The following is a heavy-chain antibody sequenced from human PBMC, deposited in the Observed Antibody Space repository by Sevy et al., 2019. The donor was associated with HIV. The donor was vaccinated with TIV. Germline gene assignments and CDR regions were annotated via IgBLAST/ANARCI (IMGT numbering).Heavy chain of an antibody. CDR1: GFTFSYYR. D-gene: IGHD2-15*01. Sequence: GGSLRLSCAASGFTFSYYRMSWVRQAPGKGLEWVANIKGDGSEKYYVDSVKGRFTISRDNAKNSLFLEMNSLRAEDTAVYYCARDPGGRDWFDPWGQGTLVTVSS. CDR3: ARDPGGRDWFDP. V-gene: IGHV3-7*03. CDR2: IKGDGSEK. J-gene: IGHJ5*02.